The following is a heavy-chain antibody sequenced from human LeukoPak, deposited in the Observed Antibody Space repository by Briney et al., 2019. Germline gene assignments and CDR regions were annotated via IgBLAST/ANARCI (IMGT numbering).Heavy chain of an antibody. V-gene: IGHV1-18*01. CDR1: GGTFSSYA. J-gene: IGHJ4*02. CDR3: ARGRGIAATGTIDY. Sequence: ASVKVSCKASGGTFSSYAISWVRQAPGQGLEWMGWISAYNGNTNYAQKLQGRVTMTTDTSTNTAYMELRSLRSDDTAVYYCARGRGIAATGTIDYWGQGTLVTVSS. D-gene: IGHD6-13*01. CDR2: ISAYNGNT.